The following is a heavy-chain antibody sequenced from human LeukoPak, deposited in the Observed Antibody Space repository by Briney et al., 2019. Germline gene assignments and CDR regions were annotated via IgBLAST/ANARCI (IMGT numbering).Heavy chain of an antibody. Sequence: GGSLRLSCAASGFTFSSYSMNWVRQAPGKGPEWVSSISSSSSYIYYADSVKGRFTISRDNAKNSLYLQMNSLRAEDTAVYYCAIGSDDYYDSSGYFGWGQGTLVTVSS. CDR1: GFTFSSYS. V-gene: IGHV3-21*01. CDR3: AIGSDDYYDSSGYFG. D-gene: IGHD3-22*01. J-gene: IGHJ4*02. CDR2: ISSSSSYI.